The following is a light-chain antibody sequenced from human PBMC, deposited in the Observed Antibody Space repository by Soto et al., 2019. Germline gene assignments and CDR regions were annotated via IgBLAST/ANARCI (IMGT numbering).Light chain of an antibody. CDR1: SSDVGSYNH. CDR2: EAS. CDR3: CSFARSSTLL. V-gene: IGLV2-23*01. J-gene: IGLJ2*01. Sequence: QSALTQPASVSGSPGQSITISCTGTSSDVGSYNHVSWYQHHPGKAPKLIIYEASLRPSGVSNRFSASKSGNTASLTISGIQAEDEADYYCCSFARSSTLLFGGGTTLTVL.